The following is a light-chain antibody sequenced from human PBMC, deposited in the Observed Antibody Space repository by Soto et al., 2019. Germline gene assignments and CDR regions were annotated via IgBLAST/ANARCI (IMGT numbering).Light chain of an antibody. J-gene: IGKJ1*01. CDR1: QSVSSSY. Sequence: EIVFTQSPGTLSLSPGERDTLSCRASQSVSSSYLAWYQQKPGQAPRLLIYGASSRATGIPDRFSGSGSGTDFTLTISRLEPEDFAVYYCQQYGSSPPTFGQGTKVDI. CDR2: GAS. V-gene: IGKV3-20*01. CDR3: QQYGSSPPT.